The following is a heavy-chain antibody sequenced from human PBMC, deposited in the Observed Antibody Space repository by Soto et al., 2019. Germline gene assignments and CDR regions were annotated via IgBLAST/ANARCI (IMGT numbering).Heavy chain of an antibody. CDR2: ISPYNGNT. D-gene: IGHD3-16*02. J-gene: IGHJ4*02. CDR1: GYTFSSYV. V-gene: IGHV1-18*04. CDR3: AREGGVWGSFRYFDY. Sequence: QVQLVQSGVEVQKPGASVKVSCKASGYTFSSYVINWLRQAPGQGLEWMGWISPYNGNTNYGQNLQGRVTMTTDTSTSIVDMELRSLRSDVTAVYYGAREGGVWGSFRYFDYWGQGTLVTVSP.